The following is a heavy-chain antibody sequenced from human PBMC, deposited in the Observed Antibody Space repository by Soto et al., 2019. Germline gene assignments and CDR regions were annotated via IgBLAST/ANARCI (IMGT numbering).Heavy chain of an antibody. CDR2: IRSKANSYAT. Sequence: EVLLVESGGGLVQPGGSLKLSCAASGFTFSGSAMHWVRQASGKGLEWVGRIRSKANSYATAYAASVKGRYTISRDDSKNTAYLQMNSLKTEDTAVYYCSLGPTGLDRYYYYGMDVWGQGTTVTVSS. CDR3: SLGPTGLDRYYYYGMDV. D-gene: IGHD3-9*01. V-gene: IGHV3-73*02. J-gene: IGHJ6*02. CDR1: GFTFSGSA.